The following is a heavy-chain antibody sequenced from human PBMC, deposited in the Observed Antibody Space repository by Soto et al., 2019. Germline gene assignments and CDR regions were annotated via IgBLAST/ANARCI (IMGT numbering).Heavy chain of an antibody. D-gene: IGHD2-2*01. Sequence: EVQLLASGGGLVQPGGSLRLSCAASGFTFNNYAMGWVRQAPGKGLEWVSAITVSGDDTYYIDSVKGRFTISRDNSKSTLYRQMSSLIAEDTAIYYCAKLGSSSWSPHYCFDSWGQGTLVTVSS. CDR2: ITVSGDDT. CDR1: GFTFNNYA. J-gene: IGHJ4*02. CDR3: AKLGSSSWSPHYCFDS. V-gene: IGHV3-23*01.